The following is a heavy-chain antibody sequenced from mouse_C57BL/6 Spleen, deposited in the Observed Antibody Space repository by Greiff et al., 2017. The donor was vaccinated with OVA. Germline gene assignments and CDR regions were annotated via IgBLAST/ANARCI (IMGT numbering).Heavy chain of an antibody. CDR1: GFTFSSYT. D-gene: IGHD4-1*01. Sequence: DVKLVESGGGLVKPGGSLKLSCAASGFTFSSYTMSWVRQTPEKRLEWVATISGGGGNTYYPDSVKGRFTISRDNAKNTLYLQMSSLRSEDTALYYCARTGNYFDYWGQGTTLTVSS. J-gene: IGHJ2*01. CDR2: ISGGGGNT. V-gene: IGHV5-9*01. CDR3: ARTGNYFDY.